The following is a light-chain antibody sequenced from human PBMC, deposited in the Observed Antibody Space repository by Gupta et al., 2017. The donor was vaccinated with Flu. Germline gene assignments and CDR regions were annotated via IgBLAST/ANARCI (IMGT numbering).Light chain of an antibody. J-gene: IGLJ1*01. V-gene: IGLV2-18*02. CDR1: SSDVGSYNR. CDR2: DVS. CDR3: SSYTSSSTYV. Sequence: QSALTQPPSVSGSPGQSVTLSCTGTSSDVGSYNRVSWYQQPPGTAPKLMIYDVSNRPSGVPDRFSGSKSGNTASLTISGLQADDEADYYCSSYTSSSTYVFGTGTKVTVL.